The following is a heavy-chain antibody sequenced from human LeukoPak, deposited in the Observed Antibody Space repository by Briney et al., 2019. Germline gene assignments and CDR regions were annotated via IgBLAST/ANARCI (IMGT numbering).Heavy chain of an antibody. CDR1: GGSFSGYY. J-gene: IGHJ6*03. V-gene: IGHV4-34*01. D-gene: IGHD3-22*01. CDR2: INHSGST. CDR3: AINLYYYDSSGYYYGLAPPTPYYYMDV. Sequence: SETLSLTCAVYGGSFSGYYWSWIRQPPGKGLEWIGEINHSGSTNYNPSLKSRVTISVDTSKNQFSLKLSSVTAADAAVYYCAINLYYYDSSGYYYGLAPPTPYYYMDVWGKGTTVTVSS.